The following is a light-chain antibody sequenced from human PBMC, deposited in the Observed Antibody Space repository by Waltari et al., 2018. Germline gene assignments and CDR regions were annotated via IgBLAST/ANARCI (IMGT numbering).Light chain of an antibody. J-gene: IGKJ1*01. CDR1: QSISNY. CDR2: AAS. CDR3: QQSLNTLWT. V-gene: IGKV1-39*01. Sequence: DIQMTQSPSSLSASVEDRVTITCRASQSISNYLNWYQHKPGKAPKLLIYAASSLQSGVPSRFRGSGYGTDFTLTITSLQPEDFATYYCQQSLNTLWTFGRGTKVEIK.